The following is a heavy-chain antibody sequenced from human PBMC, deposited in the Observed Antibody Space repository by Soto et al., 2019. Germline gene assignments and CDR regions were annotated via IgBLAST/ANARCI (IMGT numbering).Heavy chain of an antibody. CDR3: ASSRGWLQGMFDY. V-gene: IGHV4-59*03. CDR1: GGSISSYY. Sequence: SETLSLTCTVSGGSISSYYWSWIRQPPGKGLEWIGYMYYSGSTNYNPSLKSRVTISVDTSKNQFSLKLTSVTAADTAVYYCASSRGWLQGMFDYWGQGTLVTVSS. J-gene: IGHJ4*02. D-gene: IGHD5-12*01. CDR2: MYYSGST.